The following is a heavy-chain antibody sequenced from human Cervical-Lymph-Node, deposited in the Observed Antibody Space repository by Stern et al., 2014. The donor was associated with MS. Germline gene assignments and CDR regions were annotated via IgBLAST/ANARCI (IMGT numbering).Heavy chain of an antibody. D-gene: IGHD5-24*01. CDR2: IIPIFGTA. V-gene: IGHV1-69*01. Sequence: VHLVESGAEVKKPGSSVKVSCKASGGTFSIYAFSWVRQAPGQGLEWMGGIIPIFGTANYAQKFQGRVTITADESTSTAYMDLSSLRSEDTALYYCAREGKARDGYNNPFDYWGQGTLVTVSS. CDR1: GGTFSIYA. J-gene: IGHJ4*02. CDR3: AREGKARDGYNNPFDY.